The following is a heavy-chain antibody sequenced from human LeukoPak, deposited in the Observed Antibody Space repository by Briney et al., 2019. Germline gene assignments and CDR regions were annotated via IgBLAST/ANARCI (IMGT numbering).Heavy chain of an antibody. CDR1: GFTVSSNY. V-gene: IGHV4-34*01. CDR2: INHSGST. CDR3: ASRDGWSGSYHGFDP. D-gene: IGHD1-26*01. J-gene: IGHJ5*02. Sequence: GSLRLSCAASGFTVSSNYMSWIRQPPGKGLEWIGEINHSGSTNYNPSLKSRVTISVDTSKDQFSLKLSSVTAADTAVYYCASRDGWSGSYHGFDPWGQGTLVTVSS.